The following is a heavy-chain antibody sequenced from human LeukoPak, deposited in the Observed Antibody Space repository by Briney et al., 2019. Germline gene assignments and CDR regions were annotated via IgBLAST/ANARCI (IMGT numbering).Heavy chain of an antibody. D-gene: IGHD4-17*01. CDR1: GFTFSSYS. CDR3: ARATRRDYGDGGY. CDR2: ISSSSSYI. J-gene: IGHJ4*02. Sequence: PGGSLRLSCAASGFTFSSYSMNWVRQAPGKGLEWVSSISSSSSYIYYADSVKGRFTISRDNAKNSLYLQMNSLRAEDTAVYYCARATRRDYGDGGYWGQGTLVTVSS. V-gene: IGHV3-21*01.